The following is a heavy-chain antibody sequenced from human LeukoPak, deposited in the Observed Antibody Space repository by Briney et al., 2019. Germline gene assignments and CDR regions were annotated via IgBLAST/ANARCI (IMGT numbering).Heavy chain of an antibody. V-gene: IGHV4-4*09. CDR3: ASLGSYHDC. Sequence: ASETLSLTSTVSGASISNYNWSWIRQSPEQELEWMGNIHTSGASRDYHSLESGTTTSIDTTRTPPSPLLTSVSATDTAVYYCASLGSYHDCQGQVALVAVSS. D-gene: IGHD1-26*01. J-gene: IGHJ4*03. CDR1: GASISNYN. CDR2: IHTSGAS.